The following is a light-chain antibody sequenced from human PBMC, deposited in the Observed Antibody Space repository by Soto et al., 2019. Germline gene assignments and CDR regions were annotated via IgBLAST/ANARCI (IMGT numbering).Light chain of an antibody. V-gene: IGKV1-6*01. CDR3: LQDYNYPWT. J-gene: IGKJ1*01. CDR2: AAS. Sequence: AIQMTQSPSSLSASVGDRVTITCRASQDIRNELGWYQQKPGKAPKLLIYAASSLQSGVPSRCSGSGSGTDFTLTISSLQPEDFATYYCLQDYNYPWTFGQGTKVEIK. CDR1: QDIRNE.